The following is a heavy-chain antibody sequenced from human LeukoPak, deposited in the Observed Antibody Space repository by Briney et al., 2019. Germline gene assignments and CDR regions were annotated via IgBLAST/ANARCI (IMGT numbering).Heavy chain of an antibody. CDR3: ARDLHSYGYAGDY. D-gene: IGHD5-18*01. Sequence: GRSLRLSCAASGFTFSTSGMHWVRQAPGKGLEWVAVIWYDGSNKYYADSVKGRFTISRDNSKNTLYLQMNSLRAEDTAVYYCARDLHSYGYAGDYWGQGTLVTVSS. V-gene: IGHV3-33*01. CDR1: GFTFSTSG. J-gene: IGHJ4*02. CDR2: IWYDGSNK.